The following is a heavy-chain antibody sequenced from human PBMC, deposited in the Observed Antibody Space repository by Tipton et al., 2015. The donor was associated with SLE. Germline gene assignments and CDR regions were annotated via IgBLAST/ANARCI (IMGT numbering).Heavy chain of an antibody. V-gene: IGHV3-23*01. CDR2: VSGSADNT. CDR1: RSSSRFYA. J-gene: IGHJ3*02. CDR3: AKDMEWPPDAFDI. D-gene: IGHD3-3*01. Sequence: GSLRLSCAVSRSSSRFYAMTWVRQAPGKGLEWVSSVSGSADNTYYADSVKGRFTISRDKSKNSLYLQMSSLRAEDTAVYYCAKDMEWPPDAFDIWGQGTMVTVSS.